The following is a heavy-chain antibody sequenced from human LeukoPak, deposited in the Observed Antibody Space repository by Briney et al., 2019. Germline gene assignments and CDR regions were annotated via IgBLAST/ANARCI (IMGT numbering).Heavy chain of an antibody. Sequence: AASVKVSCKASGYTFRSYGFSWVRQAPGQGLEWMGWISPYNGNTNYAQRFQGRVTMTTDTSTSTAYMELRSLRSDDTAVYYCARLGLDDLDDNSRRRHFQNWGQGTRVIVSS. D-gene: IGHD4-11*01. V-gene: IGHV1-18*01. CDR3: ARLGLDDLDDNSRRRHFQN. CDR2: ISPYNGNT. J-gene: IGHJ1*01. CDR1: GYTFRSYG.